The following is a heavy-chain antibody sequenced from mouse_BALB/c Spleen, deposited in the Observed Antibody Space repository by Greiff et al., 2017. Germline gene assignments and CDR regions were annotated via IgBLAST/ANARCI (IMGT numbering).Heavy chain of an antibody. J-gene: IGHJ4*01. D-gene: IGHD1-1*01. Sequence: EVHLVESGGGLVQPGGSRKLSCAASGFTFSSFGMHWVRQAPEKGLEWVAYISSGSSTIYYADTVKGRFTISRDNPKNTLFLQMTSLRSEDTAMYYCARWSTTVVARGYAMDYWGQGTSVTVSS. CDR1: GFTFSSFG. V-gene: IGHV5-17*02. CDR2: ISSGSSTI. CDR3: ARWSTTVVARGYAMDY.